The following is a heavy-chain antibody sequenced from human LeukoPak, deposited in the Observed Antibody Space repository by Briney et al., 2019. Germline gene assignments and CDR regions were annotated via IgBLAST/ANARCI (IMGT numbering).Heavy chain of an antibody. CDR1: GGSISSSSYY. J-gene: IGHJ5*02. CDR3: ARVGSSSWYLFDP. V-gene: IGHV4-39*07. Sequence: TTSETLSLTCTVSGGSISSSSYYWGWIRQPPGKGLEWIGSIYYSGSTYYNPSLKSRVTISVDTSKNQFSLKLSSVTAADTAVYYCARVGSSSWYLFDPWGQGTLVTVSS. D-gene: IGHD6-13*01. CDR2: IYYSGST.